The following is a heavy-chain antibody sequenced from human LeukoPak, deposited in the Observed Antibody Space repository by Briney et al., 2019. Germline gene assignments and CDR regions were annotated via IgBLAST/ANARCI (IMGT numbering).Heavy chain of an antibody. CDR2: ISSSSSYI. D-gene: IGHD6-6*01. V-gene: IGHV3-21*01. J-gene: IGHJ4*02. CDR3: ARGIYSSSSAVDY. CDR1: GFTFSTYW. Sequence: PGGSLRLSCAASGFTFSTYWMHWVRQAPGKGLEWVSSISSSSSYIYYADSVKGRFTISRDNAKNSLYLQMNNLRAEDTAVYYCARGIYSSSSAVDYWGQGTLVTVSS.